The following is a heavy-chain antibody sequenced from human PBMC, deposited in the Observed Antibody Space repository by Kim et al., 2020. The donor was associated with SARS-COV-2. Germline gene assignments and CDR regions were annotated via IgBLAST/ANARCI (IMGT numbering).Heavy chain of an antibody. Sequence: GGSLRLSCAASGFTFSRYGRHWVRQAPGKGLEWVAVISYDGSNKYYADPVKGRFTISRDNSKNTLYLQMNSLRAEDTAVYYCAKDRGYSYGYIHGMYVWGQGNTVTVSS. D-gene: IGHD5-18*01. CDR1: GFTFSRYG. J-gene: IGHJ6*02. CDR2: ISYDGSNK. CDR3: AKDRGYSYGYIHGMYV. V-gene: IGHV3-30*18.